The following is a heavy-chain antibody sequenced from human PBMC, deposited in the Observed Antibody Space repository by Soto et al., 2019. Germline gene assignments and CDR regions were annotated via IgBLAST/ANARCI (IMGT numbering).Heavy chain of an antibody. CDR1: GGSISSYY. Sequence: SETLSLTCTVSGGSISSYYWSWIRQPPGKGLEWIGYIYYSGSTNYNPSLKSRVTISVDTSKNQFSLKLSSVTAADTAVYYCARSIAVAVDFDYWGQGTLVTVSS. J-gene: IGHJ4*02. V-gene: IGHV4-59*08. CDR3: ARSIAVAVDFDY. CDR2: IYYSGST. D-gene: IGHD6-19*01.